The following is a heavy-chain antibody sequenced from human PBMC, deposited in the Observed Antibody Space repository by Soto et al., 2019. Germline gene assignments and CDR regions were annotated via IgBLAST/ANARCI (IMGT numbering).Heavy chain of an antibody. CDR1: GGSISSSSYY. J-gene: IGHJ6*02. Sequence: PSETLSLTCTVSGGSISSSSYYWGWIRQPPGKGLEWIGSIYYSGSTYYNPSLKSRVTLSMETSKNQFSLTLSSVTAADTAVYFCMKAHESGDFLGMSVWGPGTTVTVSS. V-gene: IGHV4-39*07. D-gene: IGHD3-10*01. CDR2: IYYSGST. CDR3: MKAHESGDFLGMSV.